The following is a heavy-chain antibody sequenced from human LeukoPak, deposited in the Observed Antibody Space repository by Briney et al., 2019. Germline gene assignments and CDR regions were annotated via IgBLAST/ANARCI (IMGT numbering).Heavy chain of an antibody. D-gene: IGHD6-19*01. Sequence: ASVKVSSKASGDTFTGYYMYWVRQAPGQGLEWMGWINPNSGGTIYAQKFQGRVTMTRDTSISTAYMELSRLRSDDTAVYYCAREVVAVAGAFDIWGQGTMVTVSS. CDR2: INPNSGGT. J-gene: IGHJ3*02. CDR1: GDTFTGYY. CDR3: AREVVAVAGAFDI. V-gene: IGHV1-2*02.